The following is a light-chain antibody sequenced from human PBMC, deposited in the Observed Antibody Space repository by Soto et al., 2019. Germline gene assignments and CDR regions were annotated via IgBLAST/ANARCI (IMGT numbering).Light chain of an antibody. V-gene: IGLV1-44*01. Sequence: QSVLTQPPSASGTPGQRVTISCSGSSSNIGSNTVNWYQQLPGTAPKLLIYSNNERPSGVPDRFSGSKSGTSASLAISGLQSEDEADFYCAAWDASLNAYVIGTGTKVTVL. CDR1: SSNIGSNT. J-gene: IGLJ1*01. CDR3: AAWDASLNAYV. CDR2: SNN.